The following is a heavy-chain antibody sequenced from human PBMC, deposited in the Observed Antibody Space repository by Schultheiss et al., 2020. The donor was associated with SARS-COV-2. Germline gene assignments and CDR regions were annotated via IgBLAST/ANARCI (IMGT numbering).Heavy chain of an antibody. CDR1: GFTVSSNY. CDR2: ISYDGSNK. Sequence: GGSLRLSCAASGFTVSSNYMSWVRQAPGKGLEWVAVISYDGSNKYYADSVKGRFTISRDNSKNTLYLQMNSLRAEDTAVYYCARDMGTTAASGKGYWGQGTLVTVSS. D-gene: IGHD4-17*01. V-gene: IGHV3-30*03. J-gene: IGHJ4*02. CDR3: ARDMGTTAASGKGY.